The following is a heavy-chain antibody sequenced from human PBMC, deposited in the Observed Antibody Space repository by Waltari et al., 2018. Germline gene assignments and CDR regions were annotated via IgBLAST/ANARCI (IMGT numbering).Heavy chain of an antibody. CDR3: ARGGIFGVVIIHFDY. V-gene: IGHV3-48*03. CDR2: ISSSGSTI. J-gene: IGHJ4*02. CDR1: GFTFSSYE. Sequence: LRLSCAASGFTFSSYEMNWVRQAPGKGLEWVSYISSSGSTIYYADSVKGRFTISRDNAKNSLYLQMNSLRAEDTAVYYCARGGIFGVVIIHFDYWGQGTLVTVSS. D-gene: IGHD3-3*01.